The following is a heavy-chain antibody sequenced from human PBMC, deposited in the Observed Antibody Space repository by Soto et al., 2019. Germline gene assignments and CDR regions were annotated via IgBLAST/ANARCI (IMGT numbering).Heavy chain of an antibody. D-gene: IGHD6-13*01. J-gene: IGHJ1*01. CDR3: ARGTDGYSSSWYPEEYFQH. CDR1: GYTFTSYG. Sequence: ASVKVSCKASGYTFTSYGISWVRQAPGQGLEWMGWISAYNGNTNYAQKLQGRVTMTTDTSTSTAYMELRSLRSDDTAVYYCARGTDGYSSSWYPEEYFQHWGQGTLVTVSS. CDR2: ISAYNGNT. V-gene: IGHV1-18*01.